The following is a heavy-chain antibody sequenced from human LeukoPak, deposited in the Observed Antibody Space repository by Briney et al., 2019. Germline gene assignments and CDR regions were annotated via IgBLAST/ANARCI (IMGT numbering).Heavy chain of an antibody. V-gene: IGHV3-21*01. CDR1: GFTFSDYF. Sequence: GGSLRLSCAASGFTFSDYFMNWVRQAPGKGLEWVSSMSRSSSYIYYADSVKGRFTISRDNAKNSLYLRMNSLGAEDTAVYYCARDLEVEGIGPTLWGQGTLVTVSS. J-gene: IGHJ4*02. D-gene: IGHD2-15*01. CDR3: ARDLEVEGIGPTL. CDR2: MSRSSSYI.